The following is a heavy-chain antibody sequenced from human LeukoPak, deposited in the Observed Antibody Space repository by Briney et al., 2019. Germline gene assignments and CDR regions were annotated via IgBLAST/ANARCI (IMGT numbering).Heavy chain of an antibody. CDR2: IQYDGSNE. CDR3: AKDRCSNGVGCYYYYMDV. J-gene: IGHJ6*03. Sequence: GGSLRLSCAASRFTFSSYGMHWVRQAPGKGREWVAYIQYDGSNEQYADSVKGRFSISRDSSKNILYLQMNSLRDEDTAVYYCAKDRCSNGVGCYYYYMDVWGKGATVTISS. CDR1: RFTFSSYG. V-gene: IGHV3-30*02. D-gene: IGHD2-8*01.